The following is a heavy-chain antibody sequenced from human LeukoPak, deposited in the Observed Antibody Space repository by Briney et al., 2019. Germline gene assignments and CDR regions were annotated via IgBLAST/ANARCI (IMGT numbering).Heavy chain of an antibody. CDR1: GGSITTTNW. D-gene: IGHD1-26*01. J-gene: IGHJ4*02. CDR3: TRESGAFSPFGF. V-gene: IGHV4-4*02. CDR2: VHLNGAT. Sequence: PSETLSLTCAVSGGSITTTNWWSWVRQPPGKGLEWIGEVHLNGATNYNPSLESRFSMSFDKSNNHLSLEVTSVTAADTAMYYCTRESGAFSPFGFWGQGTLVTVSS.